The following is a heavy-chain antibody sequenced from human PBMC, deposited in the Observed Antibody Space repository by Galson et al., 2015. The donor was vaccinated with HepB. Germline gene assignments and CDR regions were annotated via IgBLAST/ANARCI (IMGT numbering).Heavy chain of an antibody. CDR3: ARTGCSGGVCDSYYYGMDV. V-gene: IGHV3-73*01. Sequence: SLRLSCAASGFPFSGSALHWVRQASGKGLEWVGRIRSKANNYAAAYAGSVKGRFTISRDDSKNTAYLQMNSLTTEDTAIYYCARTGCSGGVCDSYYYGMDVWGQGTTVTVSS. D-gene: IGHD2-15*01. CDR1: GFPFSGSA. J-gene: IGHJ6*02. CDR2: IRSKANNYAA.